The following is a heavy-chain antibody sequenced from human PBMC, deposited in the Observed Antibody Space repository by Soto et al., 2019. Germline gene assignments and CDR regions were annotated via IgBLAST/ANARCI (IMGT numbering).Heavy chain of an antibody. Sequence: GASVKVSCKASGYTFTGYGLSWGRQAPGQGLEWMGWITAHNSHTIYAQRLQGRVSMTTDTSTTTAYMELRSLRSEDTAVYYCARVYLGSGNYYGVYDYWGRGTLVTVSS. CDR3: ARVYLGSGNYYGVYDY. CDR2: ITAHNSHT. CDR1: GYTFTGYG. J-gene: IGHJ4*02. D-gene: IGHD3-10*01. V-gene: IGHV1-18*04.